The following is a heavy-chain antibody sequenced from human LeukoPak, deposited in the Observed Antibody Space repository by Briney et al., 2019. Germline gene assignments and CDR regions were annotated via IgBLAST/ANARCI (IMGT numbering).Heavy chain of an antibody. CDR2: INHSGST. CDR3: AGGFVWFGEFGNYYYYYGMDV. CDR1: GGSFSGYY. V-gene: IGHV4-34*01. Sequence: SETLSLTCAVYGGSFSGYYWSWIRQPPGKGLEWIGEINHSGSTNYNPSLKSRVTISVDTSKNQFSLKLSSVTAADTAVYYCAGGFVWFGEFGNYYYYYGMDVWGQGTTVTVSS. D-gene: IGHD3-10*01. J-gene: IGHJ6*02.